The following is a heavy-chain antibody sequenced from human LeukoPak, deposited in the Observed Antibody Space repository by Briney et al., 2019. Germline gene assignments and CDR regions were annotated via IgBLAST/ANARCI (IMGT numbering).Heavy chain of an antibody. D-gene: IGHD3-9*01. V-gene: IGHV4-59*12. CDR2: IYYSGST. CDR3: ANRQYDILTGYPSLLFDF. CDR1: GGSISSYY. Sequence: SETLSLTCTVSGGSISSYYWSWIRQPPGKGLEWIGYIYYSGSTNYNPSLKSRVTISVDTSKNQFSLKLSSVTAADTAVYYCANRQYDILTGYPSLLFDFWGQGGLVTVSS. J-gene: IGHJ4*02.